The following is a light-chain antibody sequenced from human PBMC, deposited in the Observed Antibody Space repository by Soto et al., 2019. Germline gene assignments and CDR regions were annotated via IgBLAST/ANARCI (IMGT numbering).Light chain of an antibody. CDR1: SSDVGGHEY. CDR2: EVT. CDR3: SSYTSTSVHYG. J-gene: IGLJ1*01. V-gene: IGLV2-14*01. Sequence: QSVLTQPASLSASPGQSITISCTGSSSDVGGHEYVSWFQQKPGKAPKIVISEVTNRPSGVSTRFSGSKSGDTASLTISGLQPEDEAVYYCSSYTSTSVHYGFGGGTKVTVL.